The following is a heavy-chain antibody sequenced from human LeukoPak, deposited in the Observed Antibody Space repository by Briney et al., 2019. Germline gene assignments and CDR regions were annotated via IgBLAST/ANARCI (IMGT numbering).Heavy chain of an antibody. CDR1: GFTFSSYA. D-gene: IGHD6-19*01. Sequence: GGSLRLSCAVSGFTFSSYAMSWVRQAPGKGLEWVAAISGSGGSTYYADSVKGRFTISRDNSKNTLYLQMNSLRAEDTAVYYCAKDGYSSGWYSGYWGQGTLVTVSS. CDR3: AKDGYSSGWYSGY. V-gene: IGHV3-23*01. CDR2: ISGSGGST. J-gene: IGHJ4*02.